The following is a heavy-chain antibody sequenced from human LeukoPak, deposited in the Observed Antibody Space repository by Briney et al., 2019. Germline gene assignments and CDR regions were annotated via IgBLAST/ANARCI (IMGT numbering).Heavy chain of an antibody. D-gene: IGHD1-1*01. CDR3: ARGGTTFEH. Sequence: PRGSLRLSCAASGFTFSSYGMHWVRQAPGKGLEWVAVISYDGSNKYYADSVKGRFTISRDNSKNTLYLQMNSLRAEDTAVYYCARGGTTFEHWGQGTLVTVSS. V-gene: IGHV3-30*03. CDR2: ISYDGSNK. J-gene: IGHJ4*02. CDR1: GFTFSSYG.